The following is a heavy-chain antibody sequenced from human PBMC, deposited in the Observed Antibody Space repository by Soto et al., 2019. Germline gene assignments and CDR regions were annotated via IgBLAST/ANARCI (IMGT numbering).Heavy chain of an antibody. CDR3: ARSQGGSSSLDIYYYYYYGMDV. CDR1: GGTFSSYA. CDR2: IIPIFGTA. Sequence: QVQLVQSGAEVKKPGSSVKVSCKAPGGTFSSYAISWVRQAPGQGLEWMGGIIPIFGTAKYAQKFQGRVTITADESTSTGYVERSSLRSEATAVYYCARSQGGSSSLDIYYYYYYGMDVWGQGTTVTVSS. V-gene: IGHV1-69*01. D-gene: IGHD2-15*01. J-gene: IGHJ6*02.